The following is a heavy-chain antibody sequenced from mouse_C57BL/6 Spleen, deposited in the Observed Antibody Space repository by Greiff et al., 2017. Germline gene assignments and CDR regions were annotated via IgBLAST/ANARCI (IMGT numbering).Heavy chain of an antibody. CDR2: INPGSGGT. CDR1: GYAFTNYL. CDR3: ARRDYCGSSYDY. D-gene: IGHD1-1*01. V-gene: IGHV1-54*01. Sequence: QVQLQQSGAELVRPGTSVKVSCKASGYAFTNYLIEWVKQRPGQGLEWIGVINPGSGGTNYNEKFKGKATLTADKSSSTAYMQLSSLTSEDSAVYFCARRDYCGSSYDYWGQGTTLTVSS. J-gene: IGHJ2*01.